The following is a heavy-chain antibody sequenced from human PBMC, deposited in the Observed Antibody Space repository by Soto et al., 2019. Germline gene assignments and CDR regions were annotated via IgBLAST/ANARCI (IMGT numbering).Heavy chain of an antibody. CDR1: GGSISSGGYY. CDR2: IYYSGST. D-gene: IGHD2-21*01. Sequence: PSETLSLTCTVSGGSISSGGYYWSWIRQHPGKGLEWIGYIYYSGSTYYNPSLRSRVTISLDTCNNQLSLKLSCVTAADTAVYYCARDCGPRYSFDPWGQGTLVTVSS. J-gene: IGHJ5*02. V-gene: IGHV4-31*03. CDR3: ARDCGPRYSFDP.